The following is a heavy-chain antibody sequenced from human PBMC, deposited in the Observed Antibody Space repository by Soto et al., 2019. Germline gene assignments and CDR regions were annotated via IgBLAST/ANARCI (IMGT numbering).Heavy chain of an antibody. J-gene: IGHJ6*02. CDR2: IYYSGST. Sequence: SETLSLTCTVSGGSISSGDYYWSWIRQPPGKGLEWIGYIYYSGSTYYNPSLKSRVTISVDTPKNQFSLKLSSVTAADTAVYYCARDPGYYYDSSGYPYGMDVWGQGTTVTVSS. CDR1: GGSISSGDYY. D-gene: IGHD3-22*01. CDR3: ARDPGYYYDSSGYPYGMDV. V-gene: IGHV4-30-4*01.